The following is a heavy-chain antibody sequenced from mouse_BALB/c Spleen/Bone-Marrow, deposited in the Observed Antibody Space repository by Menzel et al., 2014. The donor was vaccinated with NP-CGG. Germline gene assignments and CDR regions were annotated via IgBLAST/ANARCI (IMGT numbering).Heavy chain of an antibody. V-gene: IGHV4-1*02. D-gene: IGHD1-1*01. J-gene: IGHJ4*01. CDR1: GFDFSGYW. CDR2: INPDSSTI. CDR3: ARLGYYGVMAY. Sequence: EEKLMESGGGLVQPGRSLKLSCAASGFDFSGYWMSWVRQAPGKGLEWIGEINPDSSTINYAPSLKDKFIISRDNAKNTLYLQMSKVRSGDTALYYCARLGYYGVMAYWGQGTSVTVSS.